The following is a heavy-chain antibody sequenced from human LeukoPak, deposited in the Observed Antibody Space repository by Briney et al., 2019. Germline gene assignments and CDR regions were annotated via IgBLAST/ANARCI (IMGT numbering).Heavy chain of an antibody. D-gene: IGHD3-22*01. CDR1: GYTFTNYG. J-gene: IGHJ4*02. V-gene: IGHV1-18*01. Sequence: GASVKDSCKASGYTFTNYGIFWVRQAPGQGLEWMGWISAYSGNTNYAQKLQGRVTMTTETSTSTAYMELESLRSDDTAVYYCAISQGSYYDTSGYLGGDYWGQGTLVTVSS. CDR2: ISAYSGNT. CDR3: AISQGSYYDTSGYLGGDY.